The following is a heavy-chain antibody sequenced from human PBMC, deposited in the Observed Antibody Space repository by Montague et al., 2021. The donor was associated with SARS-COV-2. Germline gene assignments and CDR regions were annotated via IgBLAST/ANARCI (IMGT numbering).Heavy chain of an antibody. J-gene: IGHJ5*02. D-gene: IGHD5-24*01. CDR1: DGSISSDY. CDR2: IYYRGTT. CDR3: AREDRWNWFDP. Sequence: SETLSLTCSVSDGSISSDYWSWIRQSPGKGLEWIGYIYYRGTTNYNPSLKSRVTFSVDTSKNQFSLKLISVTAADTAVYFCAREDRWNWFDPWGQGILVTVSS. V-gene: IGHV4-59*01.